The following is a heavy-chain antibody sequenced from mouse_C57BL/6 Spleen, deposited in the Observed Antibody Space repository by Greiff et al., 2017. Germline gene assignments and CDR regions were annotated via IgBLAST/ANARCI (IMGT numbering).Heavy chain of an antibody. CDR3: AKKGYDYNWYFDV. CDR2: IWRGGST. Sequence: VQLQQSGPGLVQPSQSLSITCTVSGFSLTSYGVHWVRQSPGKGLEWLGVIWRGGSTDYNAAFMSRLSITKDNSKSQVFFKMNSLQADDTAIYYCAKKGYDYNWYFDVWGTGTTVTVSS. D-gene: IGHD2-4*01. V-gene: IGHV2-5*01. CDR1: GFSLTSYG. J-gene: IGHJ1*03.